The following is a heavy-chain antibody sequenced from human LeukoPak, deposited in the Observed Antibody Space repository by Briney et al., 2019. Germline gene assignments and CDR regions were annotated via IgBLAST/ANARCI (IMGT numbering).Heavy chain of an antibody. Sequence: ASVKVSCKASGYTFTGYYMHWVRQAPGQGLEWMGWINPNSGGTNYAQKFQGRVTMTRGTSISTAYMELSRLRSDDTAVYYCARILYYDSSGYHDYWGQGTLVTVSS. CDR3: ARILYYDSSGYHDY. CDR1: GYTFTGYY. J-gene: IGHJ4*02. D-gene: IGHD3-22*01. CDR2: INPNSGGT. V-gene: IGHV1-2*02.